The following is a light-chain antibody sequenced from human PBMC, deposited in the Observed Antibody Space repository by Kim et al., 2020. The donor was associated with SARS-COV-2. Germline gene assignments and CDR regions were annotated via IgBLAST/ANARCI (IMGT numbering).Light chain of an antibody. CDR2: VGTGGIVG. J-gene: IGLJ1*01. V-gene: IGLV9-49*01. CDR1: SGYSNYK. Sequence: TCTLSSGYSNYKVDWYQQRPGKGPRFVMRVGTGGIVGSKGDGIPDRFSVLGSGLKRYLTIKNIQEEDEGDYHCGADHGSGSNFVYVFGTGTKVTVL. CDR3: GADHGSGSNFVYV.